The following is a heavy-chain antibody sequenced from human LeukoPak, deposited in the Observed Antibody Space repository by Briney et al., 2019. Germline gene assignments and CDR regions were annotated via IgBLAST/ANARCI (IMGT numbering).Heavy chain of an antibody. CDR3: ARGLYYYDSSGYY. Sequence: PGGSLRLSCAASGFTVSSNYMSWVRQAPGKGLEWVSVIYSGGSTYYADSVKGRFTISRDNSKNTLYLQMNSLRAEDTAVYYCARGLYYYDSSGYYWGQGTLVTVSS. V-gene: IGHV3-66*01. CDR1: GFTVSSNY. J-gene: IGHJ4*02. CDR2: IYSGGST. D-gene: IGHD3-22*01.